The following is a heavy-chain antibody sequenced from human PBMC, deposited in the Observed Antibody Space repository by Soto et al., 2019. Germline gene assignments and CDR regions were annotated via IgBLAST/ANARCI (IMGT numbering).Heavy chain of an antibody. Sequence: DVQLVASGGGLIQPGGSLRLSCAALGLTVRGKKYITWVRQAPGKGLEWVSALYDVDGTYYADSAMGRFTISRDNSNNIIYLQMNSLAPGDTAVYYCASWLDREHAYDILGLATMVTVSS. CDR1: GLTVRGKKY. CDR2: LYDVDGT. CDR3: ASWLDREHAYDI. J-gene: IGHJ3*02. V-gene: IGHV3-53*01. D-gene: IGHD6-19*01.